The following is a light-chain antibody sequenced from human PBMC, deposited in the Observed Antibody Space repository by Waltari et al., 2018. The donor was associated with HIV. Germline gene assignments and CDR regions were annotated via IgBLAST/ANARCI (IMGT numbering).Light chain of an antibody. J-gene: IGKJ4*01. CDR2: EVS. Sequence: TPLSLSVTPGQPASISCKSSQSLLHTDGKTYLYWYLQKAGQPPQLLINEVSNRFSRVPDRFSGGGSGTEFSLKISRVEAEDVGIYYCMQSIKLPLTFGGGTKVEIK. CDR3: MQSIKLPLT. V-gene: IGKV2D-29*01. CDR1: QSLLHTDGKTY.